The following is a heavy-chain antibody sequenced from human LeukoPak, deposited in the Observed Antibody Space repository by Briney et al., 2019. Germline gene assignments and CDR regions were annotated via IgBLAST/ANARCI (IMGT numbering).Heavy chain of an antibody. CDR3: ARLSYSGYVAV. Sequence: GRSLRLSCAASGFTFSSYAMHWVRQAPGKGLEWVAVISYDGSNKYYADSVKGRFTISRDNSKNTLYLQMNSLRAEDTAVYYCARLSYSGYVAVWGQGTLVTVSS. D-gene: IGHD5-12*01. CDR1: GFTFSSYA. J-gene: IGHJ4*02. V-gene: IGHV3-30-3*01. CDR2: ISYDGSNK.